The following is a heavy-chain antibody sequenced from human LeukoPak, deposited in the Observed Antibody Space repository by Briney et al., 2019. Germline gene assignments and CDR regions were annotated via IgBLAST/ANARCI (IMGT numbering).Heavy chain of an antibody. V-gene: IGHV1-2*02. D-gene: IGHD3-16*02. CDR3: ARIDRMITFGGVIVIRGGFDY. CDR2: INPNSGGT. Sequence: ASVKVSCKASGYTFTGYYMHWVRQAPGQGLGWMGWINPNSGGTNYAQKFQGRVTMTRDTSISTAYMELSRLRSDDTAVYYCARIDRMITFGGVIVIRGGFDYWGQGTLVTVSS. CDR1: GYTFTGYY. J-gene: IGHJ4*02.